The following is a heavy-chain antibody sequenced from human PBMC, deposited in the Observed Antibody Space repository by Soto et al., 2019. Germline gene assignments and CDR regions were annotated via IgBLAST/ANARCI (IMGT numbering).Heavy chain of an antibody. CDR2: IYYSGST. CDR1: GGSISSGGYY. D-gene: IGHD4-17*01. V-gene: IGHV4-31*03. Sequence: QVQLQESGPGLVKPSQTLSLTCTVSGGSISSGGYYWSWIRQHPGKGLEWIGYIYYSGSTYNNPSLKSRVTISLDTSKNQFSLKLRSVTSADTAVYYCARGTTVAPNWFDPWGQGTLVTVSS. J-gene: IGHJ5*02. CDR3: ARGTTVAPNWFDP.